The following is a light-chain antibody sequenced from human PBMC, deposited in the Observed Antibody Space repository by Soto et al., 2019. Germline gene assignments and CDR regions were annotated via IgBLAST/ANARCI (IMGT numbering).Light chain of an antibody. CDR1: NSDIGAGYD. CDR2: GNT. V-gene: IGLV1-40*01. Sequence: QSVLTQPPSVSGAPGQRVTISCTGSNSDIGAGYDVHWYQQVPGTAPKVLIYGNTNRPSGVPDLFSASKSGTSASLAITGLQAEDEADYYCQSYDSSLTRLFGGGTKLTVL. CDR3: QSYDSSLTRL. J-gene: IGLJ2*01.